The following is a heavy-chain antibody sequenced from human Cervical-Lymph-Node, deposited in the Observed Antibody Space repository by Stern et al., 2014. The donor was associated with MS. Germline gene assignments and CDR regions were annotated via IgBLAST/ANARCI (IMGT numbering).Heavy chain of an antibody. CDR2: IIPIFGTA. J-gene: IGHJ6*02. Sequence: VQLVQSGAEVKKPVSSVKVSCKTSGGTFSTAAFSWIRQAPGQGLDWMGGIIPIFGTATYAQRFQGRVTITAHESTNTAYMELSSLRSEDSAVYYCARSAGYYSAMDVWGQGTTVTVSS. CDR1: GGTFSTAA. D-gene: IGHD3-3*01. V-gene: IGHV1-69*01. CDR3: ARSAGYYSAMDV.